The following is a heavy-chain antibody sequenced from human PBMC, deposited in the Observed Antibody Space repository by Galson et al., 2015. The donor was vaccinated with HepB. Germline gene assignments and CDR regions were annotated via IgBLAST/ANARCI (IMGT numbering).Heavy chain of an antibody. Sequence: LSLTCTVSSGSISRYYWSWIRQSPGKGLEWIGYIYYSGSTAYNPSLQSRVTISVDTSKNQFSLKLSSMTAADTAVYYCAREGLIGATIDSWGQGTLVTVSS. CDR1: SGSISRYY. D-gene: IGHD5-24*01. CDR2: IYYSGST. J-gene: IGHJ4*02. CDR3: AREGLIGATIDS. V-gene: IGHV4-59*01.